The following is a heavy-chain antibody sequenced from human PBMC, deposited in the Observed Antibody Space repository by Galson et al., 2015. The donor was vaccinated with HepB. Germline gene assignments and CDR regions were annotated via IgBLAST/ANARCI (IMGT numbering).Heavy chain of an antibody. Sequence: SLRLSCAASGFTFSNYGMHWVRQAPGKGLEWVAVISYDGSNKYYADSMKGRFTISRDNSKNTLYLQMNRLRAEDTALYYCAKDPYLYRALAGTMAGFDYWGQGTLVTVSS. J-gene: IGHJ4*02. D-gene: IGHD6-19*01. V-gene: IGHV3-30*18. CDR2: ISYDGSNK. CDR3: AKDPYLYRALAGTMAGFDY. CDR1: GFTFSNYG.